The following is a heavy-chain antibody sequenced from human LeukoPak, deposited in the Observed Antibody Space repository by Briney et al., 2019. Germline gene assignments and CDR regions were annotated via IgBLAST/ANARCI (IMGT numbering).Heavy chain of an antibody. D-gene: IGHD6-6*01. Sequence: GGSLRLSCAASGFTFSSYAMSWVRQAPGKALEWVSAISGSGGSTYYADSVKGRFTISRDNSKNTLYLQMNSLRAEDTAVYYCAKGVFIAARSCYDYWGQGTLVTVSS. J-gene: IGHJ4*02. CDR3: AKGVFIAARSCYDY. CDR2: ISGSGGST. V-gene: IGHV3-23*01. CDR1: GFTFSSYA.